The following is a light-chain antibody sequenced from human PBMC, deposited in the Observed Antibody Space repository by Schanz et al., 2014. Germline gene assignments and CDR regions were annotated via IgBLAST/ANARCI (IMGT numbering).Light chain of an antibody. CDR3: QQYGSTPGT. CDR2: GAS. V-gene: IGKV3-20*01. CDR1: QSVSSY. J-gene: IGKJ3*01. Sequence: EIVLTQSPATLSLSPGERATLSCRASQSVSSYLAWYQQKPGQAPRLLIYGASTRATGVPDRFSGSGSGTDFTLTINRLEPEDFAVYYCQQYGSTPGTFGPGTKVDIK.